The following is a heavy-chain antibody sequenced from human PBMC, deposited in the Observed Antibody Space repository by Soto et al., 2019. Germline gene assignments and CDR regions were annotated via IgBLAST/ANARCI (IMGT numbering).Heavy chain of an antibody. CDR1: GYTFTSYG. Sequence: ASVKVSCKASGYTFTSYGIRWVRQAPGQGLEWMGWISAYNGNTNYAQKLQGRVTMTTDTSTSTAYMELRSLRSDDTAVYYCARDGPLYSSSWYGGNWFDPWGQGTLVTVSS. CDR3: ARDGPLYSSSWYGGNWFDP. CDR2: ISAYNGNT. V-gene: IGHV1-18*01. J-gene: IGHJ5*02. D-gene: IGHD6-13*01.